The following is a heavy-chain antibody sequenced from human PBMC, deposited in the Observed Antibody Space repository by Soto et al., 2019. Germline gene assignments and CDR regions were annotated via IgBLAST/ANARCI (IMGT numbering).Heavy chain of an antibody. J-gene: IGHJ5*02. V-gene: IGHV3-7*03. CDR2: IRQDGGAQ. Sequence: GGSLRLSCVASGFTFTTYWMSWVRQAPGKGLQWVANIRQDGGAQYYVDSVKGRFTISRDNAKNSVYLQMDSLRVEDTAVYYCVRGGHGSGSYLGSSWGQGILVTVS. D-gene: IGHD3-10*01. CDR3: VRGGHGSGSYLGSS. CDR1: GFTFTTYW.